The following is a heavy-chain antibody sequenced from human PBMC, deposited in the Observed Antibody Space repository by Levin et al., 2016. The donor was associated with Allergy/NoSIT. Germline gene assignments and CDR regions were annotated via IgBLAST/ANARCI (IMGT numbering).Heavy chain of an antibody. V-gene: IGHV5-51*01. CDR3: ARRGTWLQTPSDY. CDR2: IYPGDSDT. CDR1: GYSFTNYW. Sequence: GSLRLSCKGSGYSFTNYWIGWVRQMPGKGLEWMGIIYPGDSDTRYSPAFQGQVTISADKSISTAYLQWRSLKASDTAMYYCARRGTWLQTPSDYWGQGTLVTVSS. D-gene: IGHD5-24*01. J-gene: IGHJ4*02.